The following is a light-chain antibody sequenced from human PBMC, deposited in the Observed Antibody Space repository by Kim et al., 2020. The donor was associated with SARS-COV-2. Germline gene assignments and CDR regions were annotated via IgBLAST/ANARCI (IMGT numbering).Light chain of an antibody. V-gene: IGKV1-17*03. CDR2: GAS. CDR1: QGMSSF. CDR3: LQHKTLPYT. J-gene: IGKJ2*01. Sequence: SASVGDRDTITWRASQGMSSFMAGIEQKPGKAPKRLIYGASTVKSGVPSRVSGSGSGTEFTLTISSLQPEDCATYFCLQHKTLPYTFGQGTKLEI.